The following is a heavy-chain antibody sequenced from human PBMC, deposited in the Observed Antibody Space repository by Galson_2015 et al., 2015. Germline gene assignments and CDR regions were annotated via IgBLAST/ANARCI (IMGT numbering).Heavy chain of an antibody. J-gene: IGHJ3*02. V-gene: IGHV3-30-3*01. CDR1: GFTFSSYA. Sequence: SLRLSCAASGFTFSSYAMHWVRQAPGKGLEWVAVISYDGSNKYYADSVKGRFTISRDNSKNTLYLQMNSLRAEDTAVYYCARAPDCSGGSCYSGAFDIWGQGTMVTVSS. D-gene: IGHD2-15*01. CDR3: ARAPDCSGGSCYSGAFDI. CDR2: ISYDGSNK.